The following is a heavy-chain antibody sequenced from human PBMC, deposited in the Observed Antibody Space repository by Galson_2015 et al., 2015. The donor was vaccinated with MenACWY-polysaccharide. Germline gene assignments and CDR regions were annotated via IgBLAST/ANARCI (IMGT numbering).Heavy chain of an antibody. CDR2: IYISGTT. J-gene: IGHJ4*02. CDR3: ARHDQYAGSSLNS. V-gene: IGHV4-39*01. D-gene: IGHD2-2*01. CDR1: DGSITINTYY. Sequence: SETLSLTCTVFDGSITINTYYWGWIRQPPGEGLEWIGSIYISGTTYYTPSLRTRVSMSIDTSKNQFSLKLTSVTAADTAVYYCARHDQYAGSSLNSWGQGTLVTVSS.